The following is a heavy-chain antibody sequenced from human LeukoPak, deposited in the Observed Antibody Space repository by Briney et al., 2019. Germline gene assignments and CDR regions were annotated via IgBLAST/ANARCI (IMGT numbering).Heavy chain of an antibody. J-gene: IGHJ4*02. CDR2: MNPSGGST. V-gene: IGHV1-46*01. CDR3: ARTRGYYFDY. CDR1: GYSFTNYY. Sequence: ASVKVSCKASGYSFTNYYMHWVRQAPGQGLEWMGMMNPSGGSTSYAQKFQGRVTMSRDMYTSTVYMELSSLKSEDTAVYYCARTRGYYFDYWGQGTLVTVSS.